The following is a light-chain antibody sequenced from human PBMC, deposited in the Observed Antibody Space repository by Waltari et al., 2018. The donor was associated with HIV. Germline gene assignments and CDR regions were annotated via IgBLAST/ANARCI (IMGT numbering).Light chain of an antibody. V-gene: IGLV2-23*02. CDR1: SSDVGKYDL. Sequence: QSALTQPASVSGSPGPSITISCTGSSSDVGKYDLVSWYQQSPGKAPKLILYDVSKRPSGISSRFSGSKSDYTASLTISDLQAEDEADYYCCSYAGRTTIVFGGGTKLTVL. CDR2: DVS. J-gene: IGLJ3*02. CDR3: CSYAGRTTIV.